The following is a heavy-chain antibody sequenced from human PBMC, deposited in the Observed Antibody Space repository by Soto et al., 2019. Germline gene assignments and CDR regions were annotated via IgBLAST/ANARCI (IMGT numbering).Heavy chain of an antibody. CDR1: GFAFSNYA. Sequence: EVQMLESGGGLVQPGGSLRLSCAASGFAFSNYAMSLVRQAPGKGLEGVSSLTGGGDNPHYAESVKGRFTISRDNSKSTLFLQINSLSDGDTAVYYCARGGSGWYPFDYWGQGTLVTVSS. V-gene: IGHV3-23*01. J-gene: IGHJ4*02. CDR3: ARGGSGWYPFDY. D-gene: IGHD6-19*01. CDR2: LTGGGDNP.